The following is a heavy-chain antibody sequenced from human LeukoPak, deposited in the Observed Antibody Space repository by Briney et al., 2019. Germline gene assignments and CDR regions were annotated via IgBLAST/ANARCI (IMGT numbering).Heavy chain of an antibody. D-gene: IGHD3-3*01. CDR1: GFTVSGNY. CDR2: IYSDSRT. J-gene: IGHJ4*02. Sequence: GGSLRLSCAASGFTVSGNYMSWVRQAPGKGLEWVSVIYSDSRTYYADSVKGRFTFSRDNSKNTVYLQMNSLRAEDTAVYYCARAHLENTLPFDYWGQGTLVTVSS. V-gene: IGHV3-66*02. CDR3: ARAHLENTLPFDY.